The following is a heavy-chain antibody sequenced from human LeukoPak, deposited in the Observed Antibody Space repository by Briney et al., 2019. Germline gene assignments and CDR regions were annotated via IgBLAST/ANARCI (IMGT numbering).Heavy chain of an antibody. CDR1: GFTFSSYW. V-gene: IGHV3-7*01. D-gene: IGHD6-19*01. Sequence: GGSLRLSCAASGFTFSSYWMSWVRQAPGKGLEWVANIKQDGSEKYYVDSVKGRFTISRDNAKNSLYLQMNSLRAEDTAVYYCARDLRDGIAVAGSWGQGTLVTVSS. CDR3: ARDLRDGIAVAGS. J-gene: IGHJ4*02. CDR2: IKQDGSEK.